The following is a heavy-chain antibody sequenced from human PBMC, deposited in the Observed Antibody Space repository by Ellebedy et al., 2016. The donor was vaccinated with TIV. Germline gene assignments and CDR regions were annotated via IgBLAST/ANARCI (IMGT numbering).Heavy chain of an antibody. J-gene: IGHJ2*01. D-gene: IGHD3-22*01. CDR2: IYYSGST. V-gene: IGHV4-39*01. Sequence: SETLSLTCTVSGGSISSSSYYWGWIRQPPGKGLEWIGSIYYSGSTYYDPSLKSRVTISVDTSKNQFSLKLSSVTAADTAVYYCASSRAMIVVVPPRYWYFDLWGRGTLVTVSS. CDR1: GGSISSSSYY. CDR3: ASSRAMIVVVPPRYWYFDL.